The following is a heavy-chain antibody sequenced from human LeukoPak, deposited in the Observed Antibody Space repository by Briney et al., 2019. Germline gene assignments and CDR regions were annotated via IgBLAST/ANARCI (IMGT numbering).Heavy chain of an antibody. J-gene: IGHJ6*03. CDR2: INPNSGGT. D-gene: IGHD5-24*01. Sequence: GASVKVSCKASGYTFTCYYMHWVRQAPGQGLEWMGWINPNSGGTNYAQKFQGRVTMTRDTSISTAYMELSRLRSDDTAVYYCARVQMSLGREDYYYYYMDVWGKGTTVTVSS. V-gene: IGHV1-2*02. CDR3: ARVQMSLGREDYYYYYMDV. CDR1: GYTFTCYY.